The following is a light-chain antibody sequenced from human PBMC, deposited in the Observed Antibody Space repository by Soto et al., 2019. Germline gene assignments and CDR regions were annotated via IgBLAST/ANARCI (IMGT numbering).Light chain of an antibody. CDR1: NSNIGAGY. CDR3: GTWDSSLSAGE. Sequence: QSVLTQPPSVTGAPGQRITISCTGSNSNIGAGYTVHWYQQLPGTAPKLLIYDNNKRPSGIPDRFSGSKSGTSATLGITGLQTGDEADYYCGTWDSSLSAGEFGGGTKVTVL. V-gene: IGLV1-51*01. CDR2: DNN. J-gene: IGLJ3*02.